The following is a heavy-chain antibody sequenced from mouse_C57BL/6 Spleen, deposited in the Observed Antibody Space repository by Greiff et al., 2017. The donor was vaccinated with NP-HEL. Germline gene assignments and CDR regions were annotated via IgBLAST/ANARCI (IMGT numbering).Heavy chain of an antibody. Sequence: EVKVEESGGGLVQPGGSLKLSCAASGFTFSSYGMSWVRQTPDKRLELVATINSNGGSTYYPDSVKGRFTISRDNAKNTLYLQMSSLKSEDTAMYYCARMARTINWGQGTTLIVSS. V-gene: IGHV5-6-3*01. J-gene: IGHJ2*01. CDR1: GFTFSSYG. CDR2: INSNGGST. CDR3: ARMARTIN.